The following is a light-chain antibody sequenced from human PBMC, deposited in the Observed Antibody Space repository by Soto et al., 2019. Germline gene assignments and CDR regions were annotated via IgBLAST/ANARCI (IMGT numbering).Light chain of an antibody. J-gene: IGKJ1*01. CDR1: QSISSW. Sequence: DIQMTQSPSTLSASVGERVTITCRASQSISSWLAWYQQKPGKAPKLLIYKASTLESGVPSRSSGSESGTEFTLTINSLQPDDFATYYCQQYNSYSWTFGQGTKVEIK. CDR2: KAS. V-gene: IGKV1-5*03. CDR3: QQYNSYSWT.